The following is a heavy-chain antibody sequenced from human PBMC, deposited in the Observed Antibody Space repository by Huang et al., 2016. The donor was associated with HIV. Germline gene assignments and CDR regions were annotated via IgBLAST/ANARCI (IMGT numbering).Heavy chain of an antibody. CDR2: IIPILGTA. V-gene: IGHV1-69*01. CDR3: ARVESRRYYDSSGYYY. D-gene: IGHD3-22*01. Sequence: QVQLVQSGAEVKKPGSSVKVSCKASVGTFSSYAISWVRQAPGQGLEWRGGIIPILGTANDAQKCQGRVTITADESTSTAYMELSSLRSEDTAVYYCARVESRRYYDSSGYYYWGQGTLVTVSS. J-gene: IGHJ4*02. CDR1: VGTFSSYA.